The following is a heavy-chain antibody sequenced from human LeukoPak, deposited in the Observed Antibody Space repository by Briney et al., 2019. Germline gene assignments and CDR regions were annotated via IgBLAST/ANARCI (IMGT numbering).Heavy chain of an antibody. D-gene: IGHD3-22*01. CDR1: GFTFSIYA. V-gene: IGHV3-23*01. J-gene: IGHJ4*02. CDR2: ISGSGGST. Sequence: GGSLRLSCAASGFTFSIYAMSWVRQAPGKGLEWVSAISGSGGSTYYADSVKGRFTISRDNSKNTLYLQMNSLRAEDTAVYYCAKDFDSSGSGTFFDYWGQGTLVTVSS. CDR3: AKDFDSSGSGTFFDY.